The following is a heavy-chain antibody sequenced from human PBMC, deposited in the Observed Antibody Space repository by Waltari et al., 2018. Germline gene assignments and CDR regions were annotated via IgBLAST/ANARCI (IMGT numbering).Heavy chain of an antibody. Sequence: EVQLVQSGAEVKKPGESLKISCKGSGYSFTSYWIGWVRQMPGKGLEWMGIIYPGDSDTRYSPSFQGQVTISADKSISTAYLQWSSLKASDTAMYYCARSPRVEFVGPYYYMDVWGKGTTVTVSS. CDR1: GYSFTSYW. D-gene: IGHD3-16*01. J-gene: IGHJ6*03. V-gene: IGHV5-51*01. CDR3: ARSPRVEFVGPYYYMDV. CDR2: IYPGDSDT.